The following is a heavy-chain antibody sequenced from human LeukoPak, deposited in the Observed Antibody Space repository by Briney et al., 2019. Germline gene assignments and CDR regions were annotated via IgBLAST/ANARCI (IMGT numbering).Heavy chain of an antibody. CDR2: IYYSGST. V-gene: IGHV4-31*03. CDR3: ARVIDYVWGSYRRPHPSYYFDY. CDR1: GGSISSGGYY. J-gene: IGHJ4*02. D-gene: IGHD3-16*02. Sequence: TLSLTCTVSGGSISSGGYYWSWIRQHPGKGLEWIGYIYYSGSTYYNPSLKSRVTISVDTSKNQFSLKLSSVTAADTAVYYCARVIDYVWGSYRRPHPSYYFDYWGQGTLVTVSS.